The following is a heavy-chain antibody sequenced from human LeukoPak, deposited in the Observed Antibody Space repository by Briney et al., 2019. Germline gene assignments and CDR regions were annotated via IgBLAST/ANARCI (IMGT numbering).Heavy chain of an antibody. CDR2: IYTSGSA. V-gene: IGHV4-61*02. CDR3: ARVLRDSSGWYYFDY. Sequence: SETLSLTCTVSGGSISSGSYYWSWIRQPAGKGLEWIGRIYTSGSANYNPSLKSRVTISVDTSKNQFSLKLSSVTAADTAVYYCARVLRDSSGWYYFDYWGQGTLVTVSS. J-gene: IGHJ4*02. CDR1: GGSISSGSYY. D-gene: IGHD6-19*01.